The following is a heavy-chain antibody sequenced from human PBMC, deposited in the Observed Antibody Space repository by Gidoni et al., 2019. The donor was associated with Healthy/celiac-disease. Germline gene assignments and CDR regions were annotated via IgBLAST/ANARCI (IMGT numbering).Heavy chain of an antibody. CDR1: GFTFSGYG. Sequence: QVQQVAAGGGVVQPGRSLRLSWAASGFTFSGYGMHWVRQAPGQGLEWVAVIWYDGSNKYYADSVKGRFTISRDNSKNTLYLQMNSLRAEDTAVYYCARDRGDGYIFWYFDLWGRGTLVTVSS. CDR2: IWYDGSNK. D-gene: IGHD5-12*01. CDR3: ARDRGDGYIFWYFDL. V-gene: IGHV3-33*01. J-gene: IGHJ2*01.